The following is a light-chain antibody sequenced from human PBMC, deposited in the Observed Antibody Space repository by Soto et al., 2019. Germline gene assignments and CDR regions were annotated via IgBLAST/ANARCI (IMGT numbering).Light chain of an antibody. V-gene: IGKV1-6*01. J-gene: IGKJ1*01. CDR1: QDIRNE. CDR2: SAS. Sequence: AIQMTQSPSSLSAFVGDRVTTTCRASQDIRNELGWYQQKPGKAPKLLIYSASSLQSGVPSRFSGSGSGTHFTLTISSLQPEDFATYYCLQDHNYPRTFGQGTKVEIK. CDR3: LQDHNYPRT.